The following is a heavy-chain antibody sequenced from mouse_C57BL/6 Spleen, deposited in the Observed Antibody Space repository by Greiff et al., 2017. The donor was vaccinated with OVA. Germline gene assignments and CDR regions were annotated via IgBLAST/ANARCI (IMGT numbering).Heavy chain of an antibody. CDR3: ARTWGDGYFDV. CDR2: ISSGSSTI. J-gene: IGHJ1*03. D-gene: IGHD3-3*01. CDR1: GFTFSDYG. V-gene: IGHV5-17*01. Sequence: EVKLMESGGGLVKPGGSLKLSCAASGFTFSDYGMHWVRQAPEKGLEWVAYISSGSSTIYYADTVKGRFTISRDNAKNTLFLQMTSLRSEDTAMYYCARTWGDGYFDVWGTGTTVTVSS.